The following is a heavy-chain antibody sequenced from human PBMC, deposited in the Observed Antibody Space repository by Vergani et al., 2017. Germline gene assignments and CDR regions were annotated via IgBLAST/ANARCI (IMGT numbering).Heavy chain of an antibody. J-gene: IGHJ4*02. CDR3: ARATTDGSETYVGY. D-gene: IGHD3-10*01. CDR2: SSAYNGNT. V-gene: IGHV1-18*01. CDR1: GYTFSTYG. Sequence: QVQLVQSGAEVKKPGASVKVSCKASGYTFSTYGISWVRQAPGQGLEWMGWSSAYNGNTNYPEKFQVRLTMTTDTSTRKAYMELRSLRSDDTAVYSCARATTDGSETYVGYGGQGTLVTVSS.